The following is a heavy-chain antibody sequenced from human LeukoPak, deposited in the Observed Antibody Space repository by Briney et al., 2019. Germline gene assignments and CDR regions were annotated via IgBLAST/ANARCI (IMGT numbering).Heavy chain of an antibody. J-gene: IGHJ4*02. Sequence: SETLSLTCTVSGGSISTYYWSWIRQPPGKGLEWIGYNYYSGSTNYNPSLKSRVTISVDTSKNQFSLKLSSVTAADTAVYYCARLWFYSDSSGYYYPDYFDYWGQGTLVTVSS. V-gene: IGHV4-59*08. D-gene: IGHD3-22*01. CDR2: NYYSGST. CDR1: GGSISTYY. CDR3: ARLWFYSDSSGYYYPDYFDY.